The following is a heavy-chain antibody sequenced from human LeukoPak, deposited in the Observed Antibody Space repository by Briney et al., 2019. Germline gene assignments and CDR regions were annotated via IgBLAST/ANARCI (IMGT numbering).Heavy chain of an antibody. CDR2: INPNSGGT. Sequence: GASVTVSCKASGYTFTGYYMHWVRQAPGQGLEWMGWINPNSGGTNYAQKFQGRVTMTRDTSISTAYMELSRLRSDDTAVYYCARDSGFWSGYLHTSAFDTWGDRKLVTVSS. D-gene: IGHD3-3*01. J-gene: IGHJ3*02. CDR3: ARDSGFWSGYLHTSAFDT. CDR1: GYTFTGYY. V-gene: IGHV1-2*02.